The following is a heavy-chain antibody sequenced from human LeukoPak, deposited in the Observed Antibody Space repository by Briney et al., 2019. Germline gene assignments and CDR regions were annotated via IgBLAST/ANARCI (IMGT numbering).Heavy chain of an antibody. V-gene: IGHV4-4*07. CDR2: IYHSGST. CDR1: GDSLSSSY. J-gene: IGHJ3*02. Sequence: TSETLSLTCTVSGDSLSSSYWSWVRQPAGKGLEWIGSIYHSGSTYYNPSLKSRVTISVDTSKNQFSLKLSSVTAADTAVYWCARGAFGVLLSAFDIWGQGTMVTVSS. D-gene: IGHD3-3*01. CDR3: ARGAFGVLLSAFDI.